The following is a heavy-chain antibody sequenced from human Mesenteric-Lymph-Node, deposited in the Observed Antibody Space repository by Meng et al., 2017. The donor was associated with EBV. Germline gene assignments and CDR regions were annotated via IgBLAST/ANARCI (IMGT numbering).Heavy chain of an antibody. D-gene: IGHD6-19*01. CDR3: ATFRGAVSANGWFDP. CDR2: FDPEDDEM. J-gene: IGHJ5*02. Sequence: GQWVEAGDGVKKPGASVKGSVKVSGHTLIELSMHWVRQAPGKGLEWMGGFDPEDDEMVFAQEFQGRVTMTEDTSTNTAYMELSRLSSEDTAVYYCATFRGAVSANGWFDPWGQGTLVTVSS. CDR1: GHTLIELS. V-gene: IGHV1-24*01.